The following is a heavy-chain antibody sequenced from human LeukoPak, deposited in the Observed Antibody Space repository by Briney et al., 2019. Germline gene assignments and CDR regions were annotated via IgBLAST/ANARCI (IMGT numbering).Heavy chain of an antibody. CDR3: AKLELPPDYYYYYMDV. CDR1: GGSISSYY. J-gene: IGHJ6*03. D-gene: IGHD1-7*01. V-gene: IGHV4-59*01. CDR2: TYYSGST. Sequence: SETLSLTCTVSGGSISSYYWSWIRQPPGKGLEWIGYTYYSGSTNYNPSLKSRVTISVDTSKNQFSLKLSSVTAADTAVYYCAKLELPPDYYYYYMDVWGKGTTVTVSS.